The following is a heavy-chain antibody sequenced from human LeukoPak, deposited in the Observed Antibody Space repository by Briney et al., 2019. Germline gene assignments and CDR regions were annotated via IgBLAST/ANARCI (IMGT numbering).Heavy chain of an antibody. Sequence: GGSLRLSCAASGFTFRTYAMHWLRQAPGKGLEWVAVISYDGSNKYYAESVKGRFTISRDNSKNTLYLQMNSLRAEDAAVYYCARDHDYGDYRPDYWGQGTLVTVSS. J-gene: IGHJ4*02. D-gene: IGHD4-17*01. CDR3: ARDHDYGDYRPDY. CDR2: ISYDGSNK. V-gene: IGHV3-30-3*01. CDR1: GFTFRTYA.